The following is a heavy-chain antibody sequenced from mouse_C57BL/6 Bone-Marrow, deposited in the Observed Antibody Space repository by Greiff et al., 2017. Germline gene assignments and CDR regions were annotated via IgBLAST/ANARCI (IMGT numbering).Heavy chain of an antibody. J-gene: IGHJ1*03. CDR1: GYSITSGYY. V-gene: IGHV3-6*01. D-gene: IGHD1-1*01. CDR2: ISYDGSN. CDR3: ARLEDYYGSSPWYFDV. Sequence: EVKLVESGPGLVKPSQSLSLTCSVTGYSITSGYYWNWIRQFPGNKLEWMGYISYDGSNNYNPSHKNRISITRDTSKNQVFLKLNSVTTEDTATYYCARLEDYYGSSPWYFDVWGTGTTVTVSS.